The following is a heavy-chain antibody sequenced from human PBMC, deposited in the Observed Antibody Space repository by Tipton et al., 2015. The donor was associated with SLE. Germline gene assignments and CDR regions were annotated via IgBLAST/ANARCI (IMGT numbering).Heavy chain of an antibody. J-gene: IGHJ3*01. CDR1: GFNFNNYG. Sequence: GSLRLSCAASGFNFNNYGMHWVRQAPGKGLEYVSAISNYGGSTYYADAVKGRFTISRDNSKNTLYLQMGSLRAEDMAIYYCARGVYGDYEGAFDFWGQGTMVTVSS. V-gene: IGHV3-64*02. CDR3: ARGVYGDYEGAFDF. D-gene: IGHD4-17*01. CDR2: ISNYGGST.